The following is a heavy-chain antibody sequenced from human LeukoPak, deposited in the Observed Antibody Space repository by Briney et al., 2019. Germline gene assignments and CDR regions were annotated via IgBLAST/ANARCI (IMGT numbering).Heavy chain of an antibody. J-gene: IGHJ4*02. V-gene: IGHV4-59*11. CDR3: ARVGSSGWYFGY. CDR2: IYYSGST. Sequence: PSETLSLTCTVSGGSISSHYWSWIRQPPGKGLEWIGYIYYSGSTNYNPSLKGRVTISVDTSKNQFSLKLSSVTAADTAVYYCARVGSSGWYFGYWGQGTLVIVSS. D-gene: IGHD6-19*01. CDR1: GGSISSHY.